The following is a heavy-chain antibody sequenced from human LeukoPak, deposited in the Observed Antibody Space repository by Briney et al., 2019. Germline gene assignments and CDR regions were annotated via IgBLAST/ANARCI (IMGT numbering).Heavy chain of an antibody. D-gene: IGHD3-3*02. CDR3: ARVGDHFHWNLDL. V-gene: IGHV3-53*01. Sequence: GESLRLSCAASGFTLSTYYMNWVRQAPGEGLEGVSIVYSGGSTYYADSVKGRFTISRDTSKNTLSLQMNRLRAEDTAVYFCARVGDHFHWNLDLWGRGTLVTVSS. J-gene: IGHJ2*01. CDR1: GFTLSTYY. CDR2: VYSGGST.